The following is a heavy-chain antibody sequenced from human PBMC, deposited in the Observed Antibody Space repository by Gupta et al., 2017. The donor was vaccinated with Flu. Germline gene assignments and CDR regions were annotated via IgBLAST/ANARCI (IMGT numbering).Heavy chain of an antibody. CDR2: IGSGGNT. CDR1: GLTLRGSH. Sequence: QLVESGGGLVQPGGSLRLSCVVSGLTLRGSHMNWVRQAPGKGLEWISYIGSGGNTDYADSVKGRFAISRDDARDSVFLQMNSLREEDTALYYCARDLNWAFYFWGQGALVTVSS. D-gene: IGHD7-27*01. V-gene: IGHV3-48*02. CDR3: ARDLNWAFYF. J-gene: IGHJ4*02.